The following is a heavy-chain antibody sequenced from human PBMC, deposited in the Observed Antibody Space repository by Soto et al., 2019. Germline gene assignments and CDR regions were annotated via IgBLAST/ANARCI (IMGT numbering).Heavy chain of an antibody. Sequence: LRLSCAASGFTFISYWMSWVRQAPGKGLEWVANINQDGSEKYYVDSVKGRFTISRDNAKNSLYLQMNSLRAEDTAVYYCARAHRYCSGGSCYPAPIDYWGQGTLVTVSS. CDR1: GFTFISYW. CDR2: INQDGSEK. D-gene: IGHD2-15*01. V-gene: IGHV3-7*03. CDR3: ARAHRYCSGGSCYPAPIDY. J-gene: IGHJ4*02.